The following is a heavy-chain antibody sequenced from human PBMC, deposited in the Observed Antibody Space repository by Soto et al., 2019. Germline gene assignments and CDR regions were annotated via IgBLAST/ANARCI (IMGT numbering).Heavy chain of an antibody. CDR3: LRGPIQWAGMDF. D-gene: IGHD1-26*01. V-gene: IGHV3-74*01. CDR2: LDPTGSDT. Sequence: EVQLVESGGGLVQPGGSLRLSCAASGFIFSDYWMHWVRQAPGMGLACVSRLDPTGSDTYYADFVKGRFTVSRDNAKSTLYLQINSLRVEDTGIYYCLRGPIQWAGMDFWGQGTTVTVS. J-gene: IGHJ6*02. CDR1: GFIFSDYW.